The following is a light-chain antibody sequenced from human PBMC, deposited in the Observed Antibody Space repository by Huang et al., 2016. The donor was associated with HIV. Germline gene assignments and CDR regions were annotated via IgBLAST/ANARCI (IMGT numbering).Light chain of an antibody. V-gene: IGKV3-15*01. Sequence: EIVMTQSPVTLSVSPGVRATLSCRASQNVTTNLAWYQQKPGQAPRLLIYGASTRATGIPARFSGTGSGTDFTLTISSLQSEDFAVYYCQQYNNWPRTFGPGTKVDIK. CDR3: QQYNNWPRT. CDR2: GAS. CDR1: QNVTTN. J-gene: IGKJ3*01.